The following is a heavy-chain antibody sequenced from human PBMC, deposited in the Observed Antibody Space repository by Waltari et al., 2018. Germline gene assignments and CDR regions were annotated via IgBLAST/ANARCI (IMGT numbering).Heavy chain of an antibody. J-gene: IGHJ5*02. CDR1: GGTFSSYT. Sequence: QVQLVQSGAEVKKPGSSVKVSCKASGGTFSSYTISWVRQAPGQGLEWMGRCIPILGIAHYAQKFQGRVTITADKSTSTAYMELSSLRSEDTAVYYCARLDYDFWSAPWWFDPWGQGTLVTVSS. CDR2: CIPILGIA. CDR3: ARLDYDFWSAPWWFDP. D-gene: IGHD3-3*01. V-gene: IGHV1-69*02.